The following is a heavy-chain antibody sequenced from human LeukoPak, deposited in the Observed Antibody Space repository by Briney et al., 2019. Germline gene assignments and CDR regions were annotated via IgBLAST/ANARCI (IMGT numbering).Heavy chain of an antibody. J-gene: IGHJ5*02. CDR1: GGSISSSSYY. V-gene: IGHV4-39*07. Sequence: SETLSLTCTVSGGSISSSSYYWGWIRQPPGKGLEWIGSIYYSGSTYYNPSLKSRVTISVDTSKNQFSLKLSSVTAADTAVYYCARDRGPGSSYYYDSAYNWFDPWGQGTLVTVSS. D-gene: IGHD3-22*01. CDR2: IYYSGST. CDR3: ARDRGPGSSYYYDSAYNWFDP.